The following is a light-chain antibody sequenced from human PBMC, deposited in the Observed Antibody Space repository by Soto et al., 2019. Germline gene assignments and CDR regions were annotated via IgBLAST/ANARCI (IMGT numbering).Light chain of an antibody. V-gene: IGLV3-21*04. CDR3: QVWDSSSDRV. CDR1: NIGGKS. CDR2: YDS. Sequence: SYELTQPPSVSVAPGQTATITCGGSNIGGKSVHWYQQTPGQAPVLVIYYDSHRPSGIPERFSGSNSGNTATLTISRVEVGDEADYYCQVWDSSSDRVFGGGTKLTVL. J-gene: IGLJ3*02.